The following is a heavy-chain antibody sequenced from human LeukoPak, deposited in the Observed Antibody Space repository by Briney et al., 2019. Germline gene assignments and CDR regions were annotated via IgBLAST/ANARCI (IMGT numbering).Heavy chain of an antibody. CDR2: ISAYNGNT. D-gene: IGHD3-3*01. V-gene: IGHV1-18*01. CDR1: GYTFTSYG. Sequence: ASVKVSCKASGYTFTSYGISWVRQAPGQGLEWKGWISAYNGNTNYAQKLQGRVTMPTDTSTSTAYMELRSLRSDDTAVYYCARPRGAIFGVVMYNWFDPWGQGTLVTVSS. J-gene: IGHJ5*02. CDR3: ARPRGAIFGVVMYNWFDP.